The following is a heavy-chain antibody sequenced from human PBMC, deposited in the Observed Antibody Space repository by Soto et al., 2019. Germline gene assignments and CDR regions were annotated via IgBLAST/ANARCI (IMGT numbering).Heavy chain of an antibody. Sequence: SETLSLTCTVSGGSISTYYWTWIRQPPGKGLEWIGYIYYSGSTYYNPSLKSRVTISVDTSKNQFSLKLSSVTAADTAVYYCASRHPGSVDYWGQGTLVTVSS. CDR2: IYYSGST. CDR1: GGSISTYY. CDR3: ASRHPGSVDY. D-gene: IGHD3-10*01. V-gene: IGHV4-59*08. J-gene: IGHJ4*02.